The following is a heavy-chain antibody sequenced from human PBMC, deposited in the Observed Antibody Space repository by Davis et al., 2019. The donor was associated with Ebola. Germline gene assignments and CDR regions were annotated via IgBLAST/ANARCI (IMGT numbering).Heavy chain of an antibody. CDR2: ISSGSGVTT. CDR1: GFIFSTYN. CDR3: ARSSGYGLY. D-gene: IGHD5-12*01. V-gene: IGHV3-48*02. J-gene: IGHJ4*02. Sequence: GESLKISCAASGFIFSTYNMNWVRQAPGRGLEWVSYISSGSGVTTYYADSVRGRFTISRDNAKNSLYLQMNSLRDEDTAVYYCARSSGYGLYWGQGTLVTVSS.